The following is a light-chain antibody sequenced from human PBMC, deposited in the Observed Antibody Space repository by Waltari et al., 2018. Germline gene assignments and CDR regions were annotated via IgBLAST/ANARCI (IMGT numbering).Light chain of an antibody. J-gene: IGKJ4*01. Sequence: DIVLTQSPATLSLSPGERATLSCRASQSVNNYLAWYQQKPGQAPRLLIYGASNRATGIPARFSGSGSGTDFTLTISTLEPEDLAVYYCQQRRNWPLTFGGGTKVEIK. CDR1: QSVNNY. CDR3: QQRRNWPLT. CDR2: GAS. V-gene: IGKV3-11*01.